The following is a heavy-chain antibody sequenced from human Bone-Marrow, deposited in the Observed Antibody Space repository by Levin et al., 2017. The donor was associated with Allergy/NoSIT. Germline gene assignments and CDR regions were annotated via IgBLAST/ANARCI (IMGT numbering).Heavy chain of an antibody. CDR2: IYYSGST. Sequence: SETLSLTCTVSGGSISSYYWSWIRQPPGKGLEWIGYIYYSGSTNYNPSLKSRVTISVDTSKNQFSLKLSSVTAADTAVYYCARGLRYSSSWYGTNYFDYWGQGTLVTVSS. V-gene: IGHV4-59*01. J-gene: IGHJ4*02. D-gene: IGHD6-13*01. CDR1: GGSISSYY. CDR3: ARGLRYSSSWYGTNYFDY.